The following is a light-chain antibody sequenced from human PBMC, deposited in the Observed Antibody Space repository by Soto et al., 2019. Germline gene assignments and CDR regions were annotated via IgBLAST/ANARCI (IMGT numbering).Light chain of an antibody. V-gene: IGLV1-40*01. CDR1: NSNIGSGFD. CDR3: CSYAGGYTFDV. CDR2: GAS. J-gene: IGLJ1*01. Sequence: QSVLTQPPSVSGAPGQRVTIACTGNNSNIGSGFDVHWYQHFPGAAPKLLLSGASHRPSGVPDRFSGSKSGTSASLAITGLQADDEGDYYCCSYAGGYTFDVFGTGTKLTVL.